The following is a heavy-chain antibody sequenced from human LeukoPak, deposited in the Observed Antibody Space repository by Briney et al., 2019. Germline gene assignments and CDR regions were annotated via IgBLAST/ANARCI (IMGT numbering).Heavy chain of an antibody. V-gene: IGHV3-21*04. CDR2: ITSSSSYI. J-gene: IGHJ4*02. CDR3: ARAPREILTGSRRYYFDY. D-gene: IGHD3-9*01. CDR1: GFTFSSYN. Sequence: GGSLRLSCAASGFTFSSYNMNWVRQAPGKGLEWVSSITSSSSYIYYADSVKGRFTISRDNAKNSLYLQMNSLRAEDTAVYYCARAPREILTGSRRYYFDYWGQGTLVTVSS.